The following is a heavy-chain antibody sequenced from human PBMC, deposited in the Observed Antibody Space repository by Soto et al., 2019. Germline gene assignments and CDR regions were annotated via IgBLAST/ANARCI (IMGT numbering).Heavy chain of an antibody. D-gene: IGHD6-19*01. Sequence: QVQLVDSGGGVVQPGRSLRLSCAASGFTFSSFGMHWVRQAPGKGLEWVAVISNDGSKKYYADSLKCRFTISRDNSXHXXYQHMNSLRTEDTAMYYCATLGLDTSAWARPPFDYWGQGTLVTVSS. CDR3: ATLGLDTSAWARPPFDY. CDR2: ISNDGSKK. J-gene: IGHJ4*02. CDR1: GFTFSSFG. V-gene: IGHV3-30*03.